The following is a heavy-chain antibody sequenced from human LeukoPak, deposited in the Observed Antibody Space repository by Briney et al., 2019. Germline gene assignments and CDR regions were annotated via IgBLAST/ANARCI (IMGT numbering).Heavy chain of an antibody. CDR2: ISAIIGT. J-gene: IGHJ4*02. V-gene: IGHV4-61*02. CDR1: GDSISSANYY. D-gene: IGHD6-13*01. Sequence: PSETLSLTCTVSGDSISSANYYWTCIRQPADRGLEWIGRISAIIGTSYDPSLTSRVTISVDTSKNQFSLNLNSLTAADTAVYYCARGGFPGYSASWFYWGQGTLVTVSS. CDR3: ARGGFPGYSASWFY.